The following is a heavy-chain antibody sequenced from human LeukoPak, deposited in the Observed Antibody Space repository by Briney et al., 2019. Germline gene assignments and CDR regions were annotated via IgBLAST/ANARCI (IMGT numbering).Heavy chain of an antibody. D-gene: IGHD6-13*01. CDR3: ARGIRSRLDFTGYSSSTNWFDP. CDR1: GFTFSSYA. CDR2: IWYDGSNK. V-gene: IGHV3-33*08. Sequence: GGSLRLSCAASGFTFSSYAMSWVRQAPGKGLEWVAVIWYDGSNKYYADSVKGRFTISRDNSKNTLYLQMNSLRAEDTAVYYCARGIRSRLDFTGYSSSTNWFDPWGQGTLVTVSS. J-gene: IGHJ5*02.